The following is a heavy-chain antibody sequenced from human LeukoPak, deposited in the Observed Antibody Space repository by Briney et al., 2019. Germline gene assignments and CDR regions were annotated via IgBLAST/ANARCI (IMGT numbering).Heavy chain of an antibody. CDR1: GFSFNNYA. V-gene: IGHV3-23*01. J-gene: IGHJ4*02. CDR3: VKGGYDFVEVAYFDF. CDR2: IIASSGST. Sequence: GGSLRLSCAASGFSFNNYAMGWVRQAPGKGLEWVSIIIASSGSTFYADSVKGRFTISRHNSKNTLYLQMNSLRVEDTAVYYCVKGGYDFVEVAYFDFWGQGTLVTVSS. D-gene: IGHD5-12*01.